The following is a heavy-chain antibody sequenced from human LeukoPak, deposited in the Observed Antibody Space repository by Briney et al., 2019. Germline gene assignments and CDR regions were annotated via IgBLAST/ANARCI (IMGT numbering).Heavy chain of an antibody. J-gene: IGHJ5*02. CDR3: ARDLSQTGVDNWFDP. CDR1: GYTFTSYY. Sequence: ASVKVSCKASGYTFTSYYMHWVRQAPGQGLEWMGIINPSGGSTSYAQRFQGRVTMTRDTSTNTVYMELSSLRSEDTAVYYCARDLSQTGVDNWFDPWGQGTLVTVSS. V-gene: IGHV1-46*01. CDR2: INPSGGST.